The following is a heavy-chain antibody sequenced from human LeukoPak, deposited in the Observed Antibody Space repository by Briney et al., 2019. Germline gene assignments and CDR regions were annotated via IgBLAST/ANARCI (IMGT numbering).Heavy chain of an antibody. CDR3: ARGLRKLLRLFDY. CDR1: GGSFSGYY. D-gene: IGHD3-22*01. J-gene: IGHJ4*02. V-gene: IGHV4-34*01. CDR2: INHSGST. Sequence: SETLSLTCAVYGGSFSGYYWSWIRQPPGKGLEWIGEINHSGSTNYNPSLKSRVTISVDTSKNQFSLKLNSVTAADTAVYYCARGLRKLLRLFDYWGQGTLVTVSS.